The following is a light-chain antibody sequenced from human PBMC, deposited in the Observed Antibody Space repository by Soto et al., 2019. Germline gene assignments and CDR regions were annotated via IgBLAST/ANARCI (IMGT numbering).Light chain of an antibody. V-gene: IGKV3-11*01. CDR1: QSVSSY. Sequence: EIVLTQSPATLSLSPGERATLSCRASQSVSSYLAWYQQKPGQAPRLLIYEASNRATGIPARFSGSGSGTDFTLPISSLEPEDFAVYYCQLYGNSPPFGQGTRLEIK. CDR2: EAS. J-gene: IGKJ5*01. CDR3: QLYGNSPP.